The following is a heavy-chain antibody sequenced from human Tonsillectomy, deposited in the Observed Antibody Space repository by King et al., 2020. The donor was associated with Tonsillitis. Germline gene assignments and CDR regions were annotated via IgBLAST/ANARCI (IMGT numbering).Heavy chain of an antibody. CDR3: ASDLVAVVVGGTNWFDP. V-gene: IGHV1-2*02. CDR2: INPNSGGT. D-gene: IGHD2-15*01. J-gene: IGHJ5*02. Sequence: GQLVQSGAEVKKPGASVKVSCKASGYTFTGYYMHWVRQAPGQGLEWMGWINPNSGGTNYAQKFQGRVTMTRDTSITTAYMELSRLRSDDTAVYYCASDLVAVVVGGTNWFDPWGQGTLVTVSS. CDR1: GYTFTGYY.